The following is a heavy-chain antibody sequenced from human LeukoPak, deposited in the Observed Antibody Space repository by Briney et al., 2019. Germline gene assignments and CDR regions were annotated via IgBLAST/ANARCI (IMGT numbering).Heavy chain of an antibody. Sequence: PSETLSLTCTVSGGSISSGGYYWSWIRQHPGKGLEWIGYIYYSGSTYYNPSLKSRVTISVDTSKNQFSLKLSSVTAADTAVYYCARGGTAVAGTLRPWGQGTLVTVSS. D-gene: IGHD6-19*01. CDR1: GGSISSGGYY. CDR3: ARGGTAVAGTLRP. V-gene: IGHV4-31*03. CDR2: IYYSGST. J-gene: IGHJ5*02.